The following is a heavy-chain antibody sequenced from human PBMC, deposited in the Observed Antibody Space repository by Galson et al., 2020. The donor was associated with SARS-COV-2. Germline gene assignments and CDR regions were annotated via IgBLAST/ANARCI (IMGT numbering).Heavy chain of an antibody. CDR1: GSRFHEYK. Sequence: GGYLRLSCAASGSRFHEYKLHWVRQAPGKGLEWVSIIPWAGDSKYYADSVKGRFTIPRDSSGKTLYLLMNSLRSEDTALYDCARDLLYRNSSRYSVGYWGQGTLVTVAS. D-gene: IGHD6-13*01. J-gene: IGHJ4*02. CDR2: IPWAGDSK. CDR3: ARDLLYRNSSRYSVGY. V-gene: IGHV3-43*01.